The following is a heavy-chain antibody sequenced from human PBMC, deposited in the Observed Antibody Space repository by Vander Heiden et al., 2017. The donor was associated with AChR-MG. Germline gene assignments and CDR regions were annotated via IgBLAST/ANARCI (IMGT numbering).Heavy chain of an antibody. J-gene: IGHJ4*02. CDR3: ARGAARGYSSSH. CDR2: MNPNSGNT. D-gene: IGHD6-13*01. V-gene: IGHV1-8*01. CDR1: GYTFTSYD. Sequence: QVQLVQSGSEVKKPGASAKVACKASGYTFTSYDINWVRQATGQGLEWMGWMNPNSGNTGDAQKFQGRVTMTRNTSISTAYMELSSLRSEDTAVYYCARGAARGYSSSHWGQGTLVTVSS.